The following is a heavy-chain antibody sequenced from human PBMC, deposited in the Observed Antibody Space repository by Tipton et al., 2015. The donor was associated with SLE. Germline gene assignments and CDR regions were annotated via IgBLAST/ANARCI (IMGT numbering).Heavy chain of an antibody. Sequence: SLRLSCTASEFTFSNYAMTWVRQAPGKGLEWVSNISGNGGSTYYADSVKGRFTISRDNSKNTLYLQMNSLRVEDTAVYYCAKGRRITIFGVVGEAFDLWGQGTVVSVSS. D-gene: IGHD3-3*01. J-gene: IGHJ3*01. CDR1: EFTFSNYA. CDR2: ISGNGGST. V-gene: IGHV3-23*01. CDR3: AKGRRITIFGVVGEAFDL.